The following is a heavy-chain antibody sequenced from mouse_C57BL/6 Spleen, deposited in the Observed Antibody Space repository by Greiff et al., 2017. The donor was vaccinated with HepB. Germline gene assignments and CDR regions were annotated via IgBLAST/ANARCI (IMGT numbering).Heavy chain of an antibody. CDR1: GYAFTNYL. CDR3: ARNAGYYYGSSWDY. J-gene: IGHJ2*01. V-gene: IGHV1-54*01. D-gene: IGHD1-1*01. CDR2: INPGSGGT. Sequence: QVQLQQSGAELVRPGTSVKVSCKASGYAFTNYLIEWVKQRPGQGLEWIGVINPGSGGTNYNEKFKGKATLTADKSSSTAYRQLSSLTSEDSAVYFCARNAGYYYGSSWDYWGQGTTLTVSS.